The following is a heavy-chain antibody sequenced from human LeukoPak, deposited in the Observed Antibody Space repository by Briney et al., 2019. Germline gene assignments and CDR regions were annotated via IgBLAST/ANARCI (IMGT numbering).Heavy chain of an antibody. D-gene: IGHD3-3*01. Sequence: ASVKVSCKASGYTFTSYYMHWVRQAPGQGLEWMGWINPNSGGTNYAQKFQGRVTMTRDTSISTAYMELSRLRSDDTAVYYCARDESRAIFGVVIPNWFDPWGQGTLVTVSS. CDR3: ARDESRAIFGVVIPNWFDP. V-gene: IGHV1-2*02. J-gene: IGHJ5*02. CDR1: GYTFTSYY. CDR2: INPNSGGT.